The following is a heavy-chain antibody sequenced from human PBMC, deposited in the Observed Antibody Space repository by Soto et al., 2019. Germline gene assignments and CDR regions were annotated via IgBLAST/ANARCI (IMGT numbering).Heavy chain of an antibody. D-gene: IGHD7-27*01. Sequence: PSETLSLTCTVSGGSVNSGGYYWTWIRQHPGKGLEWIGYISYTGRTKYNPSLQSRVTISVDTSKNDFSPNLSSVTAADTAVYFCAREWGLLPYYVMNVWGHGTAVTVSS. V-gene: IGHV4-61*03. CDR3: AREWGLLPYYVMNV. CDR2: ISYTGRT. J-gene: IGHJ6*02. CDR1: GGSVNSGGYY.